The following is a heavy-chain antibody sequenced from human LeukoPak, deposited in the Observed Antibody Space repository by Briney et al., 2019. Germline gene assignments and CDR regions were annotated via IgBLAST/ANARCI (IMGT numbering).Heavy chain of an antibody. V-gene: IGHV1-24*01. Sequence: GASVKVSCKVSGYTLTELSMHWVRQAPGKGLEWMGGFDPEDGETIYAQKFQGRVTMTEDTSTDTAYMELSSLRSEDTAVYYCATEVIGYCSSTSCPPLTYNWFDPWGQGTLVTVSS. CDR1: GYTLTELS. J-gene: IGHJ5*02. CDR3: ATEVIGYCSSTSCPPLTYNWFDP. CDR2: FDPEDGET. D-gene: IGHD2-2*01.